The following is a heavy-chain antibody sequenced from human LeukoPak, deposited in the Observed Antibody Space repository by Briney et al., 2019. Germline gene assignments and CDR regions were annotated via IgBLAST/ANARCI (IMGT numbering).Heavy chain of an antibody. J-gene: IGHJ6*03. CDR3: ARAPTENYYGSGSYFVGYYYYYMDV. CDR1: GYTFTNYC. CDR2: IIHYNGNT. Sequence: ASVTVSCKTSGYTFTNYCISGVRRAPAQEGEGLGWIIHYNGNTNYKQNLRGSVTMTTDTSTSTAYMEVRSLRADDTAVYYCARAPTENYYGSGSYFVGYYYYYMDVWGKGTTVTVSS. D-gene: IGHD3-10*01. V-gene: IGHV1-18*01.